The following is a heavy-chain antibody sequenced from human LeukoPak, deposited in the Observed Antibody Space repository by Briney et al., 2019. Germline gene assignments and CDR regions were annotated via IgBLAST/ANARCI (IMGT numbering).Heavy chain of an antibody. CDR2: IYYSGST. CDR3: ARESPYLSGGSCYSCRRYYFDY. Sequence: SETLSLTCTVSGGFISSGDYYWSWIRQPPGKGLEWIGYIYYSGSTYYNPSLKSRVTISVDTSKNQFSLKLSSVTAADTAVYYCARESPYLSGGSCYSCRRYYFDYWGQGTLVTVSS. J-gene: IGHJ4*02. D-gene: IGHD2-15*01. V-gene: IGHV4-30-4*01. CDR1: GGFISSGDYY.